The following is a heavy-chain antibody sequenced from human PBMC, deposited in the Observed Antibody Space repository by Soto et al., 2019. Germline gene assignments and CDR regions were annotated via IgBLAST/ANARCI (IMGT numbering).Heavy chain of an antibody. Sequence: QVQLVQSGAEVKKPGASVKVSCKASGYTFTSYGISWVRQAPGQGLEWMGWISAYNGNTNYAQKLQGRVTMTTDTSTSTAYMELRSLRSDDTAVYYCARVVVAATPAPSTPDAFDIWGQGTMVTVSS. J-gene: IGHJ3*02. V-gene: IGHV1-18*01. CDR3: ARVVVAATPAPSTPDAFDI. CDR1: GYTFTSYG. D-gene: IGHD2-15*01. CDR2: ISAYNGNT.